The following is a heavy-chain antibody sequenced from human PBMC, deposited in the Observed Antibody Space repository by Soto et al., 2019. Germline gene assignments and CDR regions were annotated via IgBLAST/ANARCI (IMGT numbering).Heavy chain of an antibody. CDR2: IYYSGST. CDR3: AAFRVSTTYYYYYYGMDV. Sequence: PSETLSLTCTVSGGSVSSGSYYWSWIRQPPGKGLEWIGYIYYSGSTNYNPSLKSRVTISVDTSKNQFSLKLSSVTAADTAVCYCAAFRVSTTYYYYYYGMDVWGQGTTVTVSS. J-gene: IGHJ6*02. D-gene: IGHD1-1*01. V-gene: IGHV4-61*01. CDR1: GGSVSSGSYY.